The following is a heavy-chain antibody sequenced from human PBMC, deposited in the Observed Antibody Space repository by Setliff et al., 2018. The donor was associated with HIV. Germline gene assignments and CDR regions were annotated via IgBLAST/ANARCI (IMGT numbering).Heavy chain of an antibody. CDR3: VRDRDWAFDY. CDR1: GFTFSTYW. CDR2: INNDGRKT. V-gene: IGHV3-74*03. D-gene: IGHD3-9*01. J-gene: IGHJ4*02. Sequence: GGSLRLSCAASGFTFSTYWMHWVRQAPGKGLVWVSHINNDGRKTTYADSVKGRFTVSRDNAKNTLYLQMNSLRAEDTAVYYCVRDRDWAFDYWGQGILVTVSS.